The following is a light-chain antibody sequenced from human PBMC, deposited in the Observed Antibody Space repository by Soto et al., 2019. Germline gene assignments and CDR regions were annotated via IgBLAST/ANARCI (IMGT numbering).Light chain of an antibody. CDR1: SSNIGAGYD. V-gene: IGLV1-40*01. CDR3: QSYDSSLSGSRV. Sequence: QSVLTQPPSVSGAPGQRVTISCTGSSSNIGAGYDVHWYQQLPGTAPKLLIHDNNNRPSGVPDRFSGSKSGTSASLAITGLQAEDEADYYCQSYDSSLSGSRVFGGGTKLTVL. CDR2: DNN. J-gene: IGLJ2*01.